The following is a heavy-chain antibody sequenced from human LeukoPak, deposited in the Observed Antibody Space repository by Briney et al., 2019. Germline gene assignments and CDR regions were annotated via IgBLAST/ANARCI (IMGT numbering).Heavy chain of an antibody. V-gene: IGHV3-73*01. J-gene: IGHJ4*02. D-gene: IGHD1-26*01. CDR1: GFTFSSDG. CDR3: TTPHSASPFY. Sequence: GVSLRLSCAPSGFTFSSDGMSWVRQASGKGLEWVGRIRSKANSYATAYAASVKGRFTISRDDSKNAAYLQMNSLKTEDTAVYYCTTPHSASPFYWGQGTLVT. CDR2: IRSKANSYAT.